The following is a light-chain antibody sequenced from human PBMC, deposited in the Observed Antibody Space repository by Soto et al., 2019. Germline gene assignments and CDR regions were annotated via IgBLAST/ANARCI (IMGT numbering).Light chain of an antibody. J-gene: IGKJ5*01. CDR2: GAS. CDR3: QQYGSSPLVT. CDR1: QSVSSSY. V-gene: IGKV3-20*01. Sequence: EIVLTQSPGTLSLSPGERASLSCRASQSVSSSYLAWYQQKPGQAPRLLIYGASSRATGTPDRFRGSGSGTDFTLTIIRLEPEEFAVYSCQQYGSSPLVTFGQGTRLEIK.